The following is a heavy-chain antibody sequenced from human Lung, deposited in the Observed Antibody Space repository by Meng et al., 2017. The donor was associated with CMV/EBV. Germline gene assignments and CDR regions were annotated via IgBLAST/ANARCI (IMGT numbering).Heavy chain of an antibody. CDR2: INENGSRT. J-gene: IGHJ4*02. Sequence: ESXKISCAASGFTPSRYWMHWVRQAPGKGLVWVSRINENGSRTDYADSVKGRFTISRDNAKNTLYLQMNRLRAEDTAVYYCARDWSGSDDYWGQGTLVTVSS. CDR3: ARDWSGSDDY. D-gene: IGHD1-26*01. CDR1: GFTPSRYW. V-gene: IGHV3-74*01.